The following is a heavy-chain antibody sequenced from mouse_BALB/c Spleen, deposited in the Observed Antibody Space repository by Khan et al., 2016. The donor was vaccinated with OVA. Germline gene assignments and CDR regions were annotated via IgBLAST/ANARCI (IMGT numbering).Heavy chain of an antibody. CDR1: GYTFTSYT. CDR2: INPSSGYT. V-gene: IGHV1-4*01. J-gene: IGHJ4*01. D-gene: IGHD2-14*01. Sequence: QVQLKQSGAELARPGASVKMSCKASGYTFTSYTMHWVKQRPGQGLEWIGYINPSSGYTNYNQKFKDEATLTADKSSSTAYMQLSSLTSEDSAVYYCARRTTGYAMDYWGQGTSVTVSS. CDR3: ARRTTGYAMDY.